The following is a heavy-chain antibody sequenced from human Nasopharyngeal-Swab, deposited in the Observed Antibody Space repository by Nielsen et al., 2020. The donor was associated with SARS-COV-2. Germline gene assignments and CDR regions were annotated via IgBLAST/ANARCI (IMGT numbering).Heavy chain of an antibody. D-gene: IGHD3-9*01. Sequence: GESLKISCAASGFTFSSYAMSWVRQAPGKGLEWVSAISGSGGSTYYADSVKGRFTISRDNSKNTLYLQMNSLRAEDTAVYYCARGRRPNYDILTGYSDFDYWGQGTLVTVSS. CDR3: ARGRRPNYDILTGYSDFDY. CDR1: GFTFSSYA. CDR2: ISGSGGST. V-gene: IGHV3-23*01. J-gene: IGHJ4*02.